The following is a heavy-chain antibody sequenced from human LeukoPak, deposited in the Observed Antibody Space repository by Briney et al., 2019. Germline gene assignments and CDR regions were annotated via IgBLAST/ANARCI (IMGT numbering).Heavy chain of an antibody. V-gene: IGHV4-39*01. J-gene: IGHJ3*02. D-gene: IGHD2-15*01. Sequence: PPETLSLTCTVSGGSISSSSYYWGWIRQPPGKGLEWIGISYHSGSTHYNPSLKSRVTISVDTSNNQFSLKLNSVTAADTAVYYCARWSYGALDIWGQGTMVTVSS. CDR1: GGSISSSSYY. CDR3: ARWSYGALDI. CDR2: SYHSGST.